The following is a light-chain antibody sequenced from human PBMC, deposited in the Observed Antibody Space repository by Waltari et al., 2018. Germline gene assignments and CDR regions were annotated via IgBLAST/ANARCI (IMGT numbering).Light chain of an antibody. Sequence: DIQMTQSPSSLSASVGDRITITCRASQSIGSYLNWYQQEPGKAPNLLIYAASSLQSGVPSRFSGSGSGPDFTLTISSLQPEDFATYYCQQSYSTLYTFGQGTKLEIK. CDR2: AAS. J-gene: IGKJ2*01. V-gene: IGKV1-39*01. CDR1: QSIGSY. CDR3: QQSYSTLYT.